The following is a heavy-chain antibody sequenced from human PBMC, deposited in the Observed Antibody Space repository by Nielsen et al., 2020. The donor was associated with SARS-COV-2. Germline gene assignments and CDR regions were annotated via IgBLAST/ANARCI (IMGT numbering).Heavy chain of an antibody. Sequence: SVKVSCKSSGYTFTNYGITWVRQAPGQVLEILGWISASSGNTNYAPKLLGRVTMTTDTSTSTAYIELRSLTYADTAVYYCARDLWWELPDFWGQGTLVTVSS. CDR2: ISASSGNT. CDR1: GYTFTNYG. D-gene: IGHD1-26*01. J-gene: IGHJ4*02. V-gene: IGHV1-18*01. CDR3: ARDLWWELPDF.